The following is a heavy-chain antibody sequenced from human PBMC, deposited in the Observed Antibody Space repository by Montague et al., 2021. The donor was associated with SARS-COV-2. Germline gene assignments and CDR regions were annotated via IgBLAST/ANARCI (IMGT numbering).Heavy chain of an antibody. CDR3: ARLGITLGGVIVIRYYFDF. V-gene: IGHV4-39*01. Sequence: SETLSLTCTFSGASRSTKNYYWGWIRQPPGKGLKWIGSISYSATSYSNPSLKSRVTMSVDTSRNQLSLNLSSVTVADTAVYYCARLGITLGGVIVIRYYFDFWGQGTLVTVPS. J-gene: IGHJ4*02. CDR2: ISYSATS. CDR1: GASRSTKNYY. D-gene: IGHD3-16*02.